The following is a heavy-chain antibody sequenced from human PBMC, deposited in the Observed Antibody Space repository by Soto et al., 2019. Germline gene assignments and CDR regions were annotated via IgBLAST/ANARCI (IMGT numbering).Heavy chain of an antibody. CDR3: AKDLVVVPAAMRDYYYGMDV. CDR1: GFTFSNAW. D-gene: IGHD2-2*01. Sequence: PGGSLRLSCAASGFTFSNAWINWVRQAPGKGLEWVAVISYDGSNKYYADSVKGRFTISRDNSKNTLYLQMNSLRAEDTAVYYCAKDLVVVPAAMRDYYYGMDVWCPGPTVTVSS. J-gene: IGHJ6*02. V-gene: IGHV3-30*18. CDR2: ISYDGSNK.